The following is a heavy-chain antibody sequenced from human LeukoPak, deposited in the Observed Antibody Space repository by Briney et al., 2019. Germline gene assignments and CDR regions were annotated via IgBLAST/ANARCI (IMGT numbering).Heavy chain of an antibody. CDR1: GGSISSGGYY. V-gene: IGHV4-31*03. CDR2: IYYSGST. CDR3: ASGDNDPLFDY. Sequence: SETLSLTCTVSGGSISSGGYYWSWIRQHPGKGLEWVGSIYYSGSTNYNPSLQGRVTMSLDTSRNQFSLKLSSVTAADTAVYYCASGDNDPLFDYWGQGTLVTVSS. J-gene: IGHJ4*02. D-gene: IGHD1-1*01.